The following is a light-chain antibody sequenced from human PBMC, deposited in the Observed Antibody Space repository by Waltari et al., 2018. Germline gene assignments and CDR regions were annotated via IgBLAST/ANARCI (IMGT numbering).Light chain of an antibody. CDR2: GAS. J-gene: IGKJ2*01. V-gene: IGKV3-20*01. CDR3: QQYGSSPRT. CDR1: QSVSSSS. Sequence: EIVLTQSPDTPSFSPGERATLSCRASQSVSSSSLAWYQQKPGQAPRLLIYGASSKSTGIPDRFSGSGSGTHFTLTISRLEPEDFAVYYCQQYGSSPRTFGQGTKLEIK.